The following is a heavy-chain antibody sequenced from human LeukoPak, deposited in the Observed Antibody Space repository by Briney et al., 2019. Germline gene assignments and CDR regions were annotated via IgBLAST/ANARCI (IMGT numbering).Heavy chain of an antibody. D-gene: IGHD6-13*01. V-gene: IGHV4-59*01. CDR1: GGSISSYY. J-gene: IGHJ4*02. CDR3: ARDGYGYSSSWYDY. CDR2: IYYSGST. Sequence: PSEPLSLTCTVSGGSISSYYWSWIRQPPGKGLEWIGYIYYSGSTNYNPSLKSRVTISVDTSKNQFSLKLSSVTAADTAVYYCARDGYGYSSSWYDYWGQGTLVTVSS.